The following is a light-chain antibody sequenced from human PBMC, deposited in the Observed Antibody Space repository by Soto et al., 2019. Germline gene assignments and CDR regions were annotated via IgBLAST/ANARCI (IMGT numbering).Light chain of an antibody. J-gene: IGKJ1*01. Sequence: DIQMTQTPSTLSGSVGDRVTITCRASQTISSWLAWYQQKPGKXHKXXIYAASSLQSGVPSRFSGSGSGTDLTLTISSLQPEDFATYYCQQSYSTPRAFGQGTKG. CDR1: QTISSW. CDR3: QQSYSTPRA. CDR2: AAS. V-gene: IGKV1-39*01.